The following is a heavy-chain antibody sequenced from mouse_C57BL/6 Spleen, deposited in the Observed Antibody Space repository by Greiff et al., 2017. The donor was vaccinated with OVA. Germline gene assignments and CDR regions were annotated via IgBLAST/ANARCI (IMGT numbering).Heavy chain of an antibody. V-gene: IGHV2-6*03. CDR3: ARSPYGNYASFDY. D-gene: IGHD2-1*01. Sequence: VQLQESGPGLVAPSQSLSITCTVSGFSLTSYGVHWVRQPPGKGLEWLVVIWSDGSTTYNSALKSRLSISKDNSKSQVFLKMNSLQTDDTAMYYCARSPYGNYASFDYWGQGTTLTVSS. CDR1: GFSLTSYG. CDR2: IWSDGST. J-gene: IGHJ2*01.